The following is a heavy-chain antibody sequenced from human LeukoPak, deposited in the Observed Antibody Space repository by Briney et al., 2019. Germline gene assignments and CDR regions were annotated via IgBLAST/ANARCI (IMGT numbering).Heavy chain of an antibody. D-gene: IGHD3-10*01. CDR1: GVTFSGYA. Sequence: VGALRLSCAASGVTFSGYAISWVPHAPGRGLEWVSAISGSGGSTYYADSVKGRFTISRDNSKNTLYLQMNSLRAEDTAVYYCATDDLTNRYYYGPWGQGTLVTVSS. V-gene: IGHV3-23*01. CDR3: ATDDLTNRYYYGP. J-gene: IGHJ4*02. CDR2: ISGSGGST.